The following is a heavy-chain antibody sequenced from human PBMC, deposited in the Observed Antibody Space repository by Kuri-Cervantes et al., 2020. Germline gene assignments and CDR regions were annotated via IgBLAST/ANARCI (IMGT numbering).Heavy chain of an antibody. CDR1: GGSISSGDYY. CDR2: IYYSGST. D-gene: IGHD4-17*01. Sequence: LRLSCTVSGGSISSGDYYWSWIRQPPGRGLEWIGYIYYSGSTYYNPSLKSRITISVDTSKNQFSLKLSSVTAADTAVYYCARTSHGDPFDHWGQGTLVTVSS. V-gene: IGHV4-30-4*01. CDR3: ARTSHGDPFDH. J-gene: IGHJ4*02.